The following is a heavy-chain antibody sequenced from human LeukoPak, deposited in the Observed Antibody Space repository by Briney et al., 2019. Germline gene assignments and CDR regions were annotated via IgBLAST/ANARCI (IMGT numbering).Heavy chain of an antibody. V-gene: IGHV4-61*02. CDR3: ARDGSSWYGSYYYYYMDV. CDR2: IYISGST. J-gene: IGHJ6*03. CDR1: GGSINSGTYY. Sequence: SETLSLTCTVSGGSINSGTYYWSWIRQPAGKGLEWIGRIYISGSTNYYPSLKSRVTISLDTSKNQFSLKLSSVTAADTAVYYCARDGSSWYGSYYYYYMDVWGKGTTVTISS. D-gene: IGHD6-13*01.